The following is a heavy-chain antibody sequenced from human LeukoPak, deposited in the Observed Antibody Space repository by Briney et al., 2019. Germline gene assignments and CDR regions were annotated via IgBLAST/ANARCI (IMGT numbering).Heavy chain of an antibody. Sequence: GGSLRLSCAASGFTFSSYAMHWVRQAPGKGLEWVAVISHDGSNKYYADSVKGRFTISRDNSKNTLYLQMNSLRAEDTAVYYCARDPILESIVGATTGEGHYFDYWGQGTLVTVSS. V-gene: IGHV3-30-3*01. J-gene: IGHJ4*02. D-gene: IGHD1-26*01. CDR2: ISHDGSNK. CDR1: GFTFSSYA. CDR3: ARDPILESIVGATTGEGHYFDY.